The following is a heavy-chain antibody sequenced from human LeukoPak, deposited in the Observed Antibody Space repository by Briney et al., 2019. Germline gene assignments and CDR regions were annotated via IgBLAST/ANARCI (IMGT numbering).Heavy chain of an antibody. CDR3: ARDGADSSGWYLGAFDI. J-gene: IGHJ3*02. CDR2: INPNSGGT. V-gene: IGHV1-2*02. D-gene: IGHD6-19*01. CDR1: GYTFTAYY. Sequence: ASVKVSCQASGYTFTAYYMHWVRQAPGQGLEGMGWINPNSGGTNYAQKFQGRVPMTRDTSISTAYMELSRLRSDDTAVYCCARDGADSSGWYLGAFDIWGQGTMVTVSS.